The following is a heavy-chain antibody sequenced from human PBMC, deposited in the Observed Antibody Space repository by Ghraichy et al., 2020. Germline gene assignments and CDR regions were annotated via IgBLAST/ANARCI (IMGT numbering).Heavy chain of an antibody. CDR3: ARADDTYGYPMAFDY. V-gene: IGHV3-66*01. CDR2: IYSVGRT. Sequence: ETLSLTCAASGFTVSSSSLSWVRQAPNTGLEWVSIIYSVGRTYFADSVEGRFTISRDTSKNTLYLQMNSLRAEDTAVYYCARADDTYGYPMAFDYWGQGTLLTVSS. D-gene: IGHD5-18*01. J-gene: IGHJ4*02. CDR1: GFTVSSSS.